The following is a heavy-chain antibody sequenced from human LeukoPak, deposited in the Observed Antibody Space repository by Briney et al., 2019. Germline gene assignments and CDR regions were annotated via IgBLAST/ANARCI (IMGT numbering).Heavy chain of an antibody. V-gene: IGHV4-34*01. CDR3: ASSRIYFNKVWGSYLAY. CDR1: GGSFSAFY. CDR2: INESGST. J-gene: IGHJ4*02. Sequence: SETLSLTCAVYGGSFSAFYWSWIRQPPGEGLEWIGEINESGSTNYNPSLKSRVTISIDKSNNQFSLKLSSVTAADTAIYYCASSRIYFNKVWGSYLAYWGQGTLVTVSS. D-gene: IGHD3-16*02.